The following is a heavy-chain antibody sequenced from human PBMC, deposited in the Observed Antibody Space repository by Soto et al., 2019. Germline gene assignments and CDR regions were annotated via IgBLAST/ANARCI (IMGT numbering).Heavy chain of an antibody. J-gene: IGHJ5*02. Sequence: QITVKESGPTLVKPTQTLTLSCTFSGFSLSTSEVGVAWIRQPPGKALEWLALLYWNVDNRYSPSLKNRLTITKDTSKNQVILTMINMDPVDTATYYCVHTSGWQHTTWGQGTLVTVSS. D-gene: IGHD1-1*01. CDR3: VHTSGWQHTT. CDR2: LYWNVDN. V-gene: IGHV2-5*01. CDR1: GFSLSTSEVG.